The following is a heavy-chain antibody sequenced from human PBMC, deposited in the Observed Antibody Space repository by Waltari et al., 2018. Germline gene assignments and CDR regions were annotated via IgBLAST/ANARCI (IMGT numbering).Heavy chain of an antibody. CDR3: ARLLNGDAFDI. CDR2: IYSGGST. V-gene: IGHV3-53*02. Sequence: EVQLVETGGGLIQPGGSLRLSCAASGFTVSSNYMSWVRQAPGTGLEWVSVIYSGGSTYYADSVKGRFTISRDNSKNTLYLQMNSLRAEDTAVYYCARLLNGDAFDIWGQGTMVTVSS. CDR1: GFTVSSNY. D-gene: IGHD2-8*01. J-gene: IGHJ3*02.